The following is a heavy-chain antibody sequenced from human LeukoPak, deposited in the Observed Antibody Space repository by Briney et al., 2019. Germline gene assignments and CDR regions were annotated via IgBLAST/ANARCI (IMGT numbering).Heavy chain of an antibody. J-gene: IGHJ4*02. D-gene: IGHD3-10*01. Sequence: PGGSLRLSCAASGFTFSSYAMSWVRQAPGKGLEWVSGISGGAINTKYADSVKGRFTISRDNSLNTLYLQMNNLRAEDTAVYFCARRGIVIRGLLIIGFHKEAYYFDYWGQGVLVTVSS. V-gene: IGHV3-23*01. CDR2: ISGGAINT. CDR3: ARRGIVIRGLLIIGFHKEAYYFDY. CDR1: GFTFSSYA.